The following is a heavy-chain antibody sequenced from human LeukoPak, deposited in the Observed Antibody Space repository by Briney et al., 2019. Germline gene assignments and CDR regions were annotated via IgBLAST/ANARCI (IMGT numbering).Heavy chain of an antibody. CDR3: ARGGAAAGTYFDY. Sequence: ASVKVSCKASGYTFTGYYMHWVRQAPGQGLEWMGWINPNSGGTNYAQKFRGWVTMTRDTSISTAYMELSRLRSDDTAVYYCARGGAAAGTYFDYWGQGTLVTVSS. V-gene: IGHV1-2*04. D-gene: IGHD6-13*01. CDR1: GYTFTGYY. CDR2: INPNSGGT. J-gene: IGHJ4*02.